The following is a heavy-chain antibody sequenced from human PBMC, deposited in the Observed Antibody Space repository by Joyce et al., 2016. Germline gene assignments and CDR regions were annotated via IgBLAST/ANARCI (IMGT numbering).Heavy chain of an antibody. D-gene: IGHD2-15*01. J-gene: IGHJ6*02. Sequence: QVQLVQSGTEVMKPGASVKVSCKASGYVFSNYALHWLRQAPGQTLEWVGWVNAAKSKTKNSQKLQDRLTITSDTPANISYMELTSLGSEDTAVYFCARGGVKCCRGGSGYLATNGLDVWGQGTTVTVSS. CDR3: ARGGVKCCRGGSGYLATNGLDV. CDR1: GYVFSNYA. V-gene: IGHV1-3*01. CDR2: VNAAKSKT.